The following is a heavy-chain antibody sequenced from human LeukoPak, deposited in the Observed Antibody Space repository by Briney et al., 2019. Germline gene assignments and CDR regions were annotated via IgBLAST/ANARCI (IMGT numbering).Heavy chain of an antibody. CDR1: GGSISSSNW. CDR3: ARKFHRWLQALHYYYYMDV. Sequence: SETLSLTCAVSGGSISSSNWWSWVRQPPGQGLEWIGEIYHSGSTNYNPSLKSRVTISVDKSKNQFSLKLRSVTAADTAVYYCARKFHRWLQALHYYYYMDVWGKGTTVTVSS. V-gene: IGHV4-4*02. J-gene: IGHJ6*03. CDR2: IYHSGST. D-gene: IGHD5-24*01.